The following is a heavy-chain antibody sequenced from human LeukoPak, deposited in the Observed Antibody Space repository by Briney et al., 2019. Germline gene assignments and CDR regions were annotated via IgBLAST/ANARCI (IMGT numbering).Heavy chain of an antibody. CDR2: MNPNSGNS. D-gene: IGHD3-22*01. J-gene: IGHJ5*02. V-gene: IGHV1-8*03. CDR3: ARAYYYDSSRPYNWFDP. CDR1: GYTFTSYD. Sequence: ASVKVSCKTSGYTFTSYDINWVRQATGQGLEWMGWMNPNSGNSGYAQKFQGRVTITRNTSISTAYMELSSLRSEDTAVYYCARAYYYDSSRPYNWFDPWGQGTLVTVSS.